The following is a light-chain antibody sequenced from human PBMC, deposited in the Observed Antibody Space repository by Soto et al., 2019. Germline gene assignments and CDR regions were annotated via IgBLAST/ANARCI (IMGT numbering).Light chain of an antibody. CDR1: QSISTY. CDR3: QQSYTSPPWT. J-gene: IGKJ1*01. Sequence: DIQMTQSPLSLSASVGDIVSISCRAGQSISTYLNWYQQKPGTAPRLLIYSASSVKTGVPPRFSGSGSGRDFTLTISSLRPEDIATYFCQQSYTSPPWTFGQGTKVDI. V-gene: IGKV1-39*01. CDR2: SAS.